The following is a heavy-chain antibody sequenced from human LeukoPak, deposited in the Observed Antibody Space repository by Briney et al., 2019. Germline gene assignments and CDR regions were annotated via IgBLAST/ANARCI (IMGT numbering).Heavy chain of an antibody. V-gene: IGHV3-30*02. J-gene: IGHJ4*02. CDR3: ARAGPGRGGFDY. D-gene: IGHD3-10*01. Sequence: PGGSLRLSCAASGFTFSSYGMHWVRQAPGKGLEWVAFIRYEGSNKYYADSVKGRFTISRDNSKNTLYLQMHSLRAQDTAVYYCARAGPGRGGFDYWGQGTLVTVSS. CDR1: GFTFSSYG. CDR2: IRYEGSNK.